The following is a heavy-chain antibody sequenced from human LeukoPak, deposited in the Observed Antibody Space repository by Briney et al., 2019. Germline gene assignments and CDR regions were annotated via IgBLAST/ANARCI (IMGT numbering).Heavy chain of an antibody. J-gene: IGHJ6*02. CDR1: GYSFTTYW. CDR2: IYPGDSDT. CDR3: ARSSIGEQQLDYGMDV. D-gene: IGHD6-13*01. V-gene: IGHV5-51*01. Sequence: GESLKISCKGSGYSFTTYWIGWVRQMPGKGLEWMGIIYPGDSDTRYSPSFQGQVTISADKSISTAYLQWSSLKASDTAMYYCARSSIGEQQLDYGMDVWGQGTTVTVSS.